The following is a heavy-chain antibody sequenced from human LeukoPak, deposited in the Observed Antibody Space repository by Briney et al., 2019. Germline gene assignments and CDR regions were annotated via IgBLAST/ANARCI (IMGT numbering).Heavy chain of an antibody. Sequence: GASVTVSCTASGGTFSSYAISWVRQAPGQGLEWMGGIIPIFGTANYAQKFQGRVTITADESTSTAYMELSSLRSEDTAVYYCARGDSSPYAAFDIWGQGTMVTVSS. D-gene: IGHD6-19*01. CDR1: GGTFSSYA. CDR3: ARGDSSPYAAFDI. CDR2: IIPIFGTA. V-gene: IGHV1-69*13. J-gene: IGHJ3*02.